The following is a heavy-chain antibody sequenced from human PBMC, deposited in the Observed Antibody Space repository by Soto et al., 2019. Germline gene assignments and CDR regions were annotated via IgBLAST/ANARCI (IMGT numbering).Heavy chain of an antibody. V-gene: IGHV3-23*01. CDR1: GFTFSSYA. CDR2: ISGSGGST. CDR3: AKDTAMGYYYYYGMDV. D-gene: IGHD5-18*01. Sequence: GGSLRLSCAASGFTFSSYAMSWVRQAPGKGLEWVSAISGSGGSTYYADSVKDRFTISRDNSKNTLYLQMNSLRAEDTAVYYCAKDTAMGYYYYYGMDVWGQGTTVTVSS. J-gene: IGHJ6*02.